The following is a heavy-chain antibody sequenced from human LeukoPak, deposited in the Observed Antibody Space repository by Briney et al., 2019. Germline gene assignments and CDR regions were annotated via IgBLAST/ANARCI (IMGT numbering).Heavy chain of an antibody. Sequence: NPGGSLRLSCAASGFTFSSYSMNWVRQAPGKGLEWVSSISSSSSYIYYADSVKGRFTISRDNAKNSLYLQMNSLRAEGTAVYYCARVYSGYDLGDIGFDYWGQGTLVTVSS. CDR3: ARVYSGYDLGDIGFDY. CDR1: GFTFSSYS. V-gene: IGHV3-21*01. J-gene: IGHJ4*02. CDR2: ISSSSSYI. D-gene: IGHD5-12*01.